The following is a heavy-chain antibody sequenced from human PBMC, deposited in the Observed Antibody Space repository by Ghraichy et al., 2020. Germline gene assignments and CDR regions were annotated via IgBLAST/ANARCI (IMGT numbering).Heavy chain of an antibody. J-gene: IGHJ4*02. CDR3: ARGIGSYDY. V-gene: IGHV3-48*02. CDR2: ISSSSSTI. Sequence: GGSLRLSCVASGFTFSSYSMNWVRQAPGKGLEWVSYISSSSSTIYYADSVKGRFTISRDDAKNSLYLQVNSLGDEDTAVYYCARGIGSYDYWGQGTLVTVSS. D-gene: IGHD2-15*01. CDR1: GFTFSSYS.